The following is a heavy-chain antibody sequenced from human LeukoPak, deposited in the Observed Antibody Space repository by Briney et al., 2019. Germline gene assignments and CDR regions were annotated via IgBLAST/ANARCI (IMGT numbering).Heavy chain of an antibody. CDR3: ARGGASSNWFDP. D-gene: IGHD2-2*01. CDR2: IYYRGSN. Sequence: PSETLSLTCTVSGDSLSSYYWSWIRQPPGKGLEWIGYIYYRGSNNYNPSLKSRVTISADTSKNQFYLNLSSVTAADTAVYYCARGGASSNWFDPWGQGILVTVSS. V-gene: IGHV4-59*01. CDR1: GDSLSSYY. J-gene: IGHJ5*02.